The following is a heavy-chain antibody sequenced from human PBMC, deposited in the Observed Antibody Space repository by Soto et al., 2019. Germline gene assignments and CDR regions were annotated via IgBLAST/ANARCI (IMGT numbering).Heavy chain of an antibody. Sequence: SETLSLTCTVSGGFISSSSYHWGWIRQPQGKGPEWIGSIYYSGSTYYNPSLKSRLTISVDTSKNQFSLKLSSVTAADTAVYYCARRAAAGTKQNNWFDPWGQGTLVTVSS. CDR2: IYYSGST. CDR1: GGFISSSSYH. CDR3: ARRAAAGTKQNNWFDP. J-gene: IGHJ5*02. D-gene: IGHD6-13*01. V-gene: IGHV4-39*01.